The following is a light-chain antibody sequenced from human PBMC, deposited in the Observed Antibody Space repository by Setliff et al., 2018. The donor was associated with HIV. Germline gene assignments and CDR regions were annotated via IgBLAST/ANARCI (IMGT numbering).Light chain of an antibody. J-gene: IGLJ3*02. CDR3: CSFTNSETWV. CDR1: SSDFGTYNL. CDR2: GVS. Sequence: QSALTQPASVSGSPGQSITISCSGTSSDFGTYNLVSWYQQHPGKAPKLLIYGVSERPSGVSNHFSGSKSGNTASLTISGLQAEDEADYYCCSFTNSETWVFGGGTKVTVL. V-gene: IGLV2-23*02.